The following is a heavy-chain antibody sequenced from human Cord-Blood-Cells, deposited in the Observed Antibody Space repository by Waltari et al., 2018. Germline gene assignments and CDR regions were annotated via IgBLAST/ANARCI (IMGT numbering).Heavy chain of an antibody. J-gene: IGHJ4*02. Sequence: AASGFTVSSNYISWVRQAPGKGLEWVSVIYSGGSTYYADSVKGRVTITRDNSKNTLYLQMNSLRAEDTAVYYCARGYDYWGQGTLVTVSS. CDR1: GFTVSSNY. CDR3: ARGYDY. CDR2: IYSGGST. D-gene: IGHD1-26*01. V-gene: IGHV3-53*01.